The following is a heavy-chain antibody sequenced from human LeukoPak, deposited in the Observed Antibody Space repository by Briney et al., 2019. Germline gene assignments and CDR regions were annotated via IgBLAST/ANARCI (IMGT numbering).Heavy chain of an antibody. J-gene: IGHJ4*02. D-gene: IGHD5-18*01. CDR1: GLTVSTNC. Sequence: GGSPRLSCAASGLTVSTNCMTWVRQAPGKGLEWVSTIYSGGTTYYADSVMGRFTISRHNSRNTLYLQMNSLRAEDTAVYYCARVDTVMAYYFDLWGQGTLVTVSS. CDR2: IYSGGTT. V-gene: IGHV3-53*04. CDR3: ARVDTVMAYYFDL.